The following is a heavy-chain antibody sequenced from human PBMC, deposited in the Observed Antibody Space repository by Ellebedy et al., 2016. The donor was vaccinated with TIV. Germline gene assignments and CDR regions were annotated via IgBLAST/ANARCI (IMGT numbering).Heavy chain of an antibody. D-gene: IGHD4/OR15-4a*01. J-gene: IGHJ4*02. V-gene: IGHV4-39*07. Sequence: MPSETLSLTYTVSGGSISSSSYYWGWIRQPPGKGLEWIGSIYYGGSTFYNPSLRSRITISVDTSKNQFSLKLNSVTAADTAVYYCARGDRRASMVIFDNWGQGTLVTVSS. CDR3: ARGDRRASMVIFDN. CDR2: IYYGGST. CDR1: GGSISSSSYY.